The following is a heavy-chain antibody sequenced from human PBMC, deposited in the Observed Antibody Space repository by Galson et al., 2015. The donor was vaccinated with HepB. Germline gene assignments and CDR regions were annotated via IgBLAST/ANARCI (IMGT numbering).Heavy chain of an antibody. V-gene: IGHV3-66*01. J-gene: IGHJ6*02. CDR1: GFTVTSNY. CDR2: IFSGGST. Sequence: LRLSCAASGFTVTSNYMNWGRQAPGKGLEWVSVIFSGGSTYYADSVKGRFSISRDISKNTLYLQMNSLRAEDTAVYYCARDTRGSSNWTKYYYYGMDVWGQGTTVTVSS. CDR3: ARDTRGSSNWTKYYYYGMDV. D-gene: IGHD6-13*01.